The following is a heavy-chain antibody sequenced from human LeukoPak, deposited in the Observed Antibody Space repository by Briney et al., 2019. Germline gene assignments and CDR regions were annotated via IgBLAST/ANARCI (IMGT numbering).Heavy chain of an antibody. D-gene: IGHD2-15*01. CDR1: GYTFTSYD. CDR3: ARVSHKGLVVVADDY. V-gene: IGHV1-8*01. Sequence: ASVKVSCKASGYTFTSYDINWVRQATGQGLEWMGWMNPNSGNTGYAQKFQGRVTMTRDTSISTAYMELSRLTSDDTAVYYCARVSHKGLVVVADDYWGQGILVTVSS. J-gene: IGHJ4*02. CDR2: MNPNSGNT.